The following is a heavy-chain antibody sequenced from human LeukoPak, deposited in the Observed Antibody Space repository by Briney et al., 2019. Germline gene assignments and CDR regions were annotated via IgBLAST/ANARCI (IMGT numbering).Heavy chain of an antibody. CDR1: GGSFSGYY. J-gene: IGHJ4*02. D-gene: IGHD3-10*01. CDR2: INHSGST. V-gene: IGHV4-34*01. CDR3: ARRRLSGSYCTGGRRTNYFDY. Sequence: SETLSLTCAVYGGSFSGYYWSWIRQPPGKGLEWIGEINHSGSTNYNPSLKSRVTISVDTSKNQFSLKLSSVAAADTAVYYCARRRLSGSYCTGGRRTNYFDYWGQGTLVTVSS.